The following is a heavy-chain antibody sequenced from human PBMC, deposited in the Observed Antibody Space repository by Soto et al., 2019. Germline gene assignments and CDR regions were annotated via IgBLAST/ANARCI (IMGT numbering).Heavy chain of an antibody. J-gene: IGHJ4*02. CDR2: ISAGGDRT. Sequence: EVQVSESGGGLVQPGGSLRLSCATSGFTFSHYPMNWVRQAPGKGLEWVSGISAGGDRTYYADSVKGRFTIFRDNSNNSVSLQMNSLRVKHTAVYYCARRVWGQGTLVTVSS. CDR1: GFTFSHYP. CDR3: ARRV. V-gene: IGHV3-23*01.